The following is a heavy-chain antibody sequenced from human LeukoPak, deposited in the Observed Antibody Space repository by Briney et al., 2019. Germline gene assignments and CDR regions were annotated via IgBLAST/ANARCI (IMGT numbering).Heavy chain of an antibody. Sequence: GGPLRLSCAASGFTFSSYAMHWVRQAPGKGLEWVAVISYDGSNKYYADSVKGRFTISRDNSKNTLYLQMNSLRAEDTAVYYCARELDYWGQGTLVTVSS. CDR1: GFTFSSYA. CDR2: ISYDGSNK. V-gene: IGHV3-30*04. CDR3: ARELDY. J-gene: IGHJ4*02.